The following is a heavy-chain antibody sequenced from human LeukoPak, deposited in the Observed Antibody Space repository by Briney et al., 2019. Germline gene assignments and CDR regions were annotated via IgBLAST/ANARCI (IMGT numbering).Heavy chain of an antibody. V-gene: IGHV4-59*01. J-gene: IGHJ6*03. CDR1: GGSISSYY. CDR3: ARGELGVYYYYYYMDV. CDR2: IYYSGST. Sequence: SETLSLTCTVSGGSISSYYWSWIRQPPGKGLEWIGYIYYSGSTNYNPSLKSRVTISVDTSKNQFSLKLSSVTAADTAVYYCARGELGVYYYYYYMDVWGKGTTVTVSS. D-gene: IGHD7-27*01.